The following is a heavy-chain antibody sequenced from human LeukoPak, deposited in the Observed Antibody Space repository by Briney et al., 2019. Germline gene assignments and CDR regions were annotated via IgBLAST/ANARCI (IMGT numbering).Heavy chain of an antibody. V-gene: IGHV4-39*01. CDR1: GGSISSYY. J-gene: IGHJ4*02. CDR2: IYYSGST. CDR3: ARHRSYSSSGYNDY. Sequence: SETLSLTCTVSGGSISSYYWGWIRQPPGEGLEWIGSIYYSGSTYYNPSLKSRVTISVDTSKNQFSLKLSSVTAADTAVYYCARHRSYSSSGYNDYWGQGTLVTVSS. D-gene: IGHD6-13*01.